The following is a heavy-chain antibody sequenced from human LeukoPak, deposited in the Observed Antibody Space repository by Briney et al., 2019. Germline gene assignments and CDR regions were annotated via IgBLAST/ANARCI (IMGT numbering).Heavy chain of an antibody. CDR1: GFSLSTNGMC. J-gene: IGHJ4*02. CDR3: ARIRIAAGYFDY. Sequence: SGLALVKSTQSLTLTCTFSGFSLSTNGMCVSWIRQPPGKALEWLARIDWDDDKYYSTSLKTRLTISKDTSKNQVVLTMTNMDPVDTATYYCARIRIAAGYFDYWGQGTLVTVSS. D-gene: IGHD6-13*01. V-gene: IGHV2-70*11. CDR2: IDWDDDK.